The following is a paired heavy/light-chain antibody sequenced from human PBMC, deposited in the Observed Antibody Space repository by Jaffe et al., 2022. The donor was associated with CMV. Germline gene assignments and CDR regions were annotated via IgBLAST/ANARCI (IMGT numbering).Light chain of an antibody. CDR3: QRANNFPPT. J-gene: IGKJ1*01. CDR1: QNVSSW. V-gene: IGKV1-12*01. Sequence: DIQMTQSPSSVSASIGDKVTIICRASQNVSSWLAWYQQKPGKAPKLLIYAASSLQSGVPSRFSGSGSATDFTLTISSLQPEDFATYYCQRANNFPPTFGQGTKV. CDR2: AAS.
Heavy chain of an antibody. J-gene: IGHJ4*02. D-gene: IGHD4-17*01. CDR3: ARHNLGDYRWIYYFDS. V-gene: IGHV4-59*08. CDR1: GVSISGYY. CDR2: ISYIGST. Sequence: QVQLQESGPGLVRPSETLSLTCSVSGVSISGYYWSWIRQSPGKGLEWIGYISYIGSTNYNPSLKSRVTISADTSKNQCSLKLSSVTAADTAVYYCARHNLGDYRWIYYFDSWGQGALVTVSS.